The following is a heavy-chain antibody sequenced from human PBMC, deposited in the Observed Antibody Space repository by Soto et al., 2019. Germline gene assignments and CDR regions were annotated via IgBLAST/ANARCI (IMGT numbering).Heavy chain of an antibody. J-gene: IGHJ6*03. V-gene: IGHV4-59*01. CDR2: IYYSGST. CDR3: ARSTFRQCYYMDV. CDR1: GGSISSYY. Sequence: SETLSLTCTVSGGSISSYYWSWIRQPPGKGLEWIGYIYYSGSTNYNPSLKSRVTISVDTSKNQFSLKLSSVTAADTAVYYCARSTFRQCYYMDVWGKGTTVTVSS.